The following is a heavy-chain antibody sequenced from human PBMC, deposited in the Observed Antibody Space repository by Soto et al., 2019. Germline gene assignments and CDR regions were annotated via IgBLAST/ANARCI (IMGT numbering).Heavy chain of an antibody. CDR2: IYYSGST. J-gene: IGHJ5*02. D-gene: IGHD2-15*01. CDR3: ARYVIVVVVAATQGVLQNWFDP. Sequence: PSETLSLTCTVSGGSISSSSYYWGWIRQPPGKGLEWIGSIYYSGSTYYNPSLKSRVTISVDTSKNQFSLKLSSVTAADTAVYYCARYVIVVVVAATQGVLQNWFDPWGQGTLVTVSS. CDR1: GGSISSSSYY. V-gene: IGHV4-39*01.